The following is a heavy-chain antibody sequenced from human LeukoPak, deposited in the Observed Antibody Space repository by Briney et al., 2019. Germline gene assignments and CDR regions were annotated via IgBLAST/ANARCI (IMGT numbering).Heavy chain of an antibody. V-gene: IGHV3-21*04. CDR3: ARIGYRSSTFDY. CDR1: GFTFSSYS. J-gene: IGHJ4*02. D-gene: IGHD6-6*01. Sequence: GGSLRLSCAASGFTFSSYSMNWVRQAPGKGLEWVSSISSSSSYIYYADSVKGRFTVSRDNTKNSLYLQMNSLRVEDTAVFYCARIGYRSSTFDYWGQGTPVTVSS. CDR2: ISSSSSYI.